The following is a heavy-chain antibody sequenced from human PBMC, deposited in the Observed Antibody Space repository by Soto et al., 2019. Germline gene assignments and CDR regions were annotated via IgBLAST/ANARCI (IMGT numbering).Heavy chain of an antibody. D-gene: IGHD5-12*01. J-gene: IGHJ4*02. CDR3: VSAAYSGYDS. V-gene: IGHV3-74*01. Sequence: EVQLVESGGGLVQPGGSLRLSCVASGFTFSNYWMHWVRQAPGKGLVWVSRINSAGTRTNYADSVKGRFTVSRDNAKNTLFLQMDSLRVEDTALFFCVSAAYSGYDSWGQGTLVTVTS. CDR2: INSAGTRT. CDR1: GFTFSNYW.